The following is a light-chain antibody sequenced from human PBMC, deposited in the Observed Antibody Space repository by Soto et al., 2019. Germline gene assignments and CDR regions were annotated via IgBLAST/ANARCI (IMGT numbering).Light chain of an antibody. Sequence: QSALTQPASVSGSPGQSIAISCTGTSSDVGSDYNYVSWYQQHPGKAPKLMVYDVITRPSGVSNRFSGSKSGTTASLTISGLQAEDEADYYCCSYTSISTYVFGTGTKVTVL. J-gene: IGLJ1*01. CDR2: DVI. CDR3: CSYTSISTYV. CDR1: SSDVGSDYNY. V-gene: IGLV2-14*03.